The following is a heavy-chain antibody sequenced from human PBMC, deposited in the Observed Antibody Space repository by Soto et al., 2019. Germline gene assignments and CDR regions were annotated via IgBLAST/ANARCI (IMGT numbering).Heavy chain of an antibody. CDR1: GGFVTSGSYY. V-gene: IGHV4-34*01. D-gene: IGHD1-1*01. CDR2: MSHSGGT. Sequence: SETLSLTCAVYGGFVTSGSYYWSWIRQPPGKGLEWIGEMSHSGGTHFNPSLKSRVTITVDTSKNQFTLKMSSVTAADTALYYCARVERGTATTVVDAFDIWGPGTMVTVSS. CDR3: ARVERGTATTVVDAFDI. J-gene: IGHJ3*02.